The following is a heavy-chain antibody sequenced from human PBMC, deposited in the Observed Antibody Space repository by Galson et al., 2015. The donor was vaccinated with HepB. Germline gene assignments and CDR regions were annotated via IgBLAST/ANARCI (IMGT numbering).Heavy chain of an antibody. V-gene: IGHV5-51*01. CDR1: GYSFTTYW. CDR2: IYPADSNT. Sequence: QSGAEVKSPGESLKISCKASGYSFTTYWIAWVRQMPGKGLEFMGNIYPADSNTKYSPSLQGQVTISVDKSVSTAYLQWSSLKASDTAIYYCARGARNYGMDVWGQGTTVTVSS. D-gene: IGHD6-6*01. J-gene: IGHJ6*02. CDR3: ARGARNYGMDV.